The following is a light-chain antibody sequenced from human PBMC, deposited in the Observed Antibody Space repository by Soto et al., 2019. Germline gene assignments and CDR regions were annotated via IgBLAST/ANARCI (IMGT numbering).Light chain of an antibody. CDR1: QSVSSS. Sequence: EIVLTQSPGTLSLSPGERATLSCRASQSVSSSLAWYQQKPGQAPRLLIYGASTRATAIPARFSGSGSGTEFTLTISSLQSEDFAVYFCQQYKDWPATFGQGTKVDIK. CDR2: GAS. J-gene: IGKJ1*01. V-gene: IGKV3-15*01. CDR3: QQYKDWPAT.